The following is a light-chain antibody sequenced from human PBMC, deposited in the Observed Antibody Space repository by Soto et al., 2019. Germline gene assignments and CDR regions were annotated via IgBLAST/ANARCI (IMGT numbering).Light chain of an antibody. Sequence: EIVMTQSPATLSVSPWERATLSCRASQSVSSNLAWYQQKPGQAPRLLIYGASTRATGIPARFSGSGSGTDFTLTISRLEPEDFAVYYCQQYGGSPRTFGQGTKVDIK. V-gene: IGKV3-15*01. CDR1: QSVSSN. CDR2: GAS. J-gene: IGKJ1*01. CDR3: QQYGGSPRT.